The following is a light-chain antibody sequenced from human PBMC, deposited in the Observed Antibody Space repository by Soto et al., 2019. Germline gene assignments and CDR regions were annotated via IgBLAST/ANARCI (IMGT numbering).Light chain of an antibody. V-gene: IGLV2-14*01. Sequence: QSALTQPASVSGSPGQSITISCTGTSSDVGGYDYVSWYQQHPGKAPKFMIYEVSNRPSGVSNRFSGSKSGNTASLTISGLQAEDEADYYCSSYTSSSTLVFGGGTKLIVL. CDR1: SSDVGGYDY. CDR2: EVS. J-gene: IGLJ2*01. CDR3: SSYTSSSTLV.